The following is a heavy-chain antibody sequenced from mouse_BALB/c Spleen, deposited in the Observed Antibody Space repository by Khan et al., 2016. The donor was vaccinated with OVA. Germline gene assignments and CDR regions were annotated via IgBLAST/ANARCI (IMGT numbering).Heavy chain of an antibody. J-gene: IGHJ1*01. CDR2: INPNNGDT. V-gene: IGHV1-26*01. Sequence: VQLQQSGPELVKPGASVKMSCKASGYTFTDYYMKWMKQSHGKSLEWIGDINPNNGDTFYNQKFKGKATLTVDKSSNTAYMHLNSLTSEDSAVYYCARGRFDVWGAGTTVTVSS. CDR3: ARGRFDV. CDR1: GYTFTDYY.